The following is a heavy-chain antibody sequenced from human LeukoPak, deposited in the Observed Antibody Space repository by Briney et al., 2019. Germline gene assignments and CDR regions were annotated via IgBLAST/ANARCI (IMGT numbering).Heavy chain of an antibody. CDR2: ISAYNGNT. Sequence: GASVKVSCKASGYTFTSYGISWVRQAPGQGLEWMGWISAYNGNTNYAQKLQGRVTMTTDTSTSTAYMELRSLRSDDTAVYYCARGLYYYDSYYYYYGMDVWGQGTTVTVS. CDR1: GYTFTSYG. J-gene: IGHJ6*02. D-gene: IGHD3-22*01. CDR3: ARGLYYYDSYYYYYGMDV. V-gene: IGHV1-18*01.